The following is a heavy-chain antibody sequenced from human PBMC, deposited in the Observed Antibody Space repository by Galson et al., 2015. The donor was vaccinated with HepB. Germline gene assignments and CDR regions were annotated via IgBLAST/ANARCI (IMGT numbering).Heavy chain of an antibody. Sequence: ETLSLTCTVSNVSISSDFWSWIRQPPGKGLEWIGYISYSGSPNYKPSLRSRVTISIDTSKNQFSLQLSSVTAADTAVYFCARQGYISGWTTFDYWGQGTLVTVSS. V-gene: IGHV4-59*08. CDR3: ARQGYISGWTTFDY. J-gene: IGHJ4*02. D-gene: IGHD6-19*01. CDR2: ISYSGSP. CDR1: NVSISSDF.